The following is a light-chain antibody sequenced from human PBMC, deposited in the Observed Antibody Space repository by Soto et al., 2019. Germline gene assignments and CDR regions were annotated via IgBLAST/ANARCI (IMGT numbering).Light chain of an antibody. CDR2: AAS. CDR3: QQSYIMPYT. V-gene: IGKV1-39*01. J-gene: IGKJ2*01. CDR1: RGVRNY. Sequence: DIQMTQSPSSLSASVGDRVTMTCQASRGVRNYVNWYQIKPGKAPHLLIFAASRLQSGVPSRFSASGSGTDFTLTINSLQPEDFATYTCQQSYIMPYTFGQGTKLDIK.